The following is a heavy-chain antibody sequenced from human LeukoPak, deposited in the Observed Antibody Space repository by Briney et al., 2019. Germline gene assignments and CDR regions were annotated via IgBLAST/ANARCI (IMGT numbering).Heavy chain of an antibody. V-gene: IGHV4-31*03. CDR3: ARYWSYDSSGYYYSVLDI. CDR2: IYYSGST. Sequence: SSETLSLTCTVSGGSISSGGYYWSWIRQHPGKGLEWIGYIYYSGSTNYNPSLESRVTISVDTSKNQFSLKLSSVTAADTAVYYCARYWSYDSSGYYYSVLDIWGQGTMVTVSS. CDR1: GGSISSGGYY. D-gene: IGHD3-22*01. J-gene: IGHJ3*02.